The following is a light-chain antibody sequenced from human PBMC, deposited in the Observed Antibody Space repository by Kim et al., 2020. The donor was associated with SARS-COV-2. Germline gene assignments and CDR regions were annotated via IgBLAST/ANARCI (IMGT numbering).Light chain of an antibody. V-gene: IGLV3-27*01. CDR2: KDS. J-gene: IGLJ3*02. CDR1: VLAKKY. CDR3: YSAADNNGV. Sequence: SYELTQPSSVSVSPGQTARITCSGDVLAKKYARWFQQKPGQAPVLVIYKDSERPSGIPERFSGSSSGTTVTLTISRAQVEDEADYYCYSAADNNGVFGGGTQLNVL.